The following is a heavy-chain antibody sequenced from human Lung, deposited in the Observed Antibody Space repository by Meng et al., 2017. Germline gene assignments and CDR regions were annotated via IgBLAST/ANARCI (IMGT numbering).Heavy chain of an antibody. CDR2: ISVHNGNT. CDR3: ARDLKPEGIATEYLDY. D-gene: IGHD6-13*01. V-gene: IGHV1-18*01. Sequence: QVPVVQSGAEVRNPGASVKVSCKTSGYTFIRHGITWVRQAPGQGLEWMGWISVHNGNTNYAEKFQGRVTMTTDTSTNTAYMELRSLTSDDTAVYYCARDLKPEGIATEYLDYWGPGTLVTVSS. CDR1: GYTFIRHG. J-gene: IGHJ4*02.